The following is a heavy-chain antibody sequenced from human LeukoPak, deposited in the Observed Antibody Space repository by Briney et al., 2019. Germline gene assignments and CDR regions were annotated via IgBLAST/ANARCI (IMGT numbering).Heavy chain of an antibody. Sequence: ASVKVYCKASGYTFTGYCMHWVRQAPGQGLEWMGWINPNSGGTNYAQKFQGRVTMTRDTSISTAYMELSRLRSDDTAVYYCARDTPAYDSSGSTPIDYWGQGTLVTVSS. J-gene: IGHJ4*02. V-gene: IGHV1-2*02. CDR2: INPNSGGT. CDR1: GYTFTGYC. CDR3: ARDTPAYDSSGSTPIDY. D-gene: IGHD3-22*01.